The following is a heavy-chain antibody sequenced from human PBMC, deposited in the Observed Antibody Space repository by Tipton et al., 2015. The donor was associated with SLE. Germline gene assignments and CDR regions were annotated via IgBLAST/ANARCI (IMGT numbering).Heavy chain of an antibody. J-gene: IGHJ4*02. V-gene: IGHV4-39*07. D-gene: IGHD3-9*01. CDR2: IYYSGST. CDR1: GGSISSSSYY. CDR3: ARHRDDIPFDY. Sequence: LRLSCTVSGGSISSSSYYWGWIRQPPGKGLEWIGSIYYSGSTYYNPSLKSRVTISVDTSKNQFSLKLSSVTAADTAVYYCARHRDDIPFDYWGQGTLVTVSS.